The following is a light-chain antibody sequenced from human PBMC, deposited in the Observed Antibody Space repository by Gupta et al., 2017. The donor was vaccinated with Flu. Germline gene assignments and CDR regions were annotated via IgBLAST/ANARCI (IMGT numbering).Light chain of an antibody. J-gene: IGLJ2*01. Sequence: QSALTQPASVSGSPGQSITISCTGTSSDIGSYNYVSRYQQHPGKAPKLLIYGVTNRPSGVSNRFSGSKSGDTASLTISGLQAEDEADYYCSSRTSSTTVVFGGGTKLTVL. V-gene: IGLV2-14*03. CDR3: SSRTSSTTVV. CDR2: GVT. CDR1: SSDIGSYNY.